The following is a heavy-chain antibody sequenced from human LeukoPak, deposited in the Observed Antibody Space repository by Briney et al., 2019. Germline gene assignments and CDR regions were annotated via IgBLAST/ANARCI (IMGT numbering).Heavy chain of an antibody. J-gene: IGHJ3*02. CDR2: ISGSGGST. V-gene: IGHV3-23*01. D-gene: IGHD3-3*01. CDR1: GFTFSSYA. Sequence: GGSLRLSCAASGFTFSSYAMSWVRQAPGKGLEWVSAISGSGGSTYYADSVKGRFTISRDNSKNTLYLQMNSLRAEDTAVYYCAKNRATYYDFWSGYASDAFDIWGQGTMVTVSS. CDR3: AKNRATYYDFWSGYASDAFDI.